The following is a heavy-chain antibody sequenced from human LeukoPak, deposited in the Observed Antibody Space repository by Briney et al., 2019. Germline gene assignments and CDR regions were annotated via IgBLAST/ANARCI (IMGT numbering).Heavy chain of an antibody. Sequence: ASVKVSCKASGYTFTSYNINWVRQATGQGLEWMGWMNPNRGSTGYAQKFQDRVTMTRNTSINTAYLELSSLRSEDTAVYYCARVAVASIGYYYYYIDVWGKGTTVTVSS. D-gene: IGHD2-15*01. V-gene: IGHV1-8*01. CDR2: MNPNRGST. CDR1: GYTFTSYN. J-gene: IGHJ6*03. CDR3: ARVAVASIGYYYYYIDV.